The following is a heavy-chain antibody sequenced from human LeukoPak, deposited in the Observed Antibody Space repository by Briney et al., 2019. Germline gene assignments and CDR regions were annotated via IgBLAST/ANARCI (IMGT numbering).Heavy chain of an antibody. V-gene: IGHV3-66*01. CDR2: IYSGGST. CDR1: GFTVSSNY. J-gene: IGHJ4*02. CDR3: ARALWFGESRLYYFDY. Sequence: PGGSLRLSCAASGFTVSSNYMSWVRQAPGKGLEWVSVIYSGGSTYYADSVKGRFTISRDNSKNTLYLQMNSLRAEDTAVYYCARALWFGESRLYYFDYWGQGTLVTVPS. D-gene: IGHD3-10*01.